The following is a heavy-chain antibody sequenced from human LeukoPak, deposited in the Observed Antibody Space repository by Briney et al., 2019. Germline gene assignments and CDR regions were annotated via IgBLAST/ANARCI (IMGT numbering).Heavy chain of an antibody. D-gene: IGHD6-25*01. J-gene: IGHJ4*02. CDR3: ARRIAAAGADGFDY. CDR2: IYPGDSDT. Sequence: GESLKSSCKGSGYAFTTYWIAWVRQMPGKGLEWMGIIYPGDSDTTYSPSFQGQVTISADKSISTAYLQWNSVKASDNAMYYWARRIAAAGADGFDYWGQGTLVTVSS. V-gene: IGHV5-51*01. CDR1: GYAFTTYW.